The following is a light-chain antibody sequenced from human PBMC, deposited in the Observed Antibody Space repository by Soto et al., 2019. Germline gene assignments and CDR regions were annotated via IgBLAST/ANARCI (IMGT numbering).Light chain of an antibody. CDR1: QGISSY. CDR3: QQYYSYPRT. V-gene: IGKV1-8*01. J-gene: IGKJ1*01. CDR2: AAS. Sequence: AIRMTQSPSSFSASTGDRVTITCRASQGISSYLAWYQQKPGKAPKLLIYAASTLQSGVPSRFSGSGSGTDFTLTIRCLQSEDFATYYCQQYYSYPRTVGQGTKVDI.